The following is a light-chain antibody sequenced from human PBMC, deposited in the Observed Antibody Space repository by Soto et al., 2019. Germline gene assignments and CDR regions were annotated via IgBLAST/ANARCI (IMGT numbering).Light chain of an antibody. CDR1: SSDVGSYNL. J-gene: IGLJ3*02. CDR3: CSYADSSTLV. V-gene: IGLV2-23*01. Sequence: QSVLTQPASVSGSPGQSITISCTGTSSDVGSYNLVSWYQQHPGKAPKLMIYEGSKRPSGVSNRFSGSKSGSTASLTISGLQAEDEADYYCCSYADSSTLVFGGGTKLTVL. CDR2: EGS.